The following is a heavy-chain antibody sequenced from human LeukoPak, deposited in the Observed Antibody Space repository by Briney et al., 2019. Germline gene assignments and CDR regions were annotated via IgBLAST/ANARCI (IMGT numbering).Heavy chain of an antibody. CDR1: GFTFSSYD. CDR2: ISWKSGSI. D-gene: IGHD3-16*02. V-gene: IGHV3-9*01. J-gene: IGHJ3*02. CDR3: AKSFEVDDYVWGSYRRSRLAFDI. Sequence: GGSLRLSCAASGFTFSSYDMSWVGQAPGKGLEGGSGISWKSGSIDYADSVKGGFTISRDNAKNSLYMQMKRLRDEDTALYYCAKSFEVDDYVWGSYRRSRLAFDIWGQGTMVTVSS.